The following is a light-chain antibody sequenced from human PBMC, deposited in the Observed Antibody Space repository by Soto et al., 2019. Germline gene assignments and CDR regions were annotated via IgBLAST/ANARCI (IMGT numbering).Light chain of an antibody. CDR3: QQCSNWPPIT. CDR2: DAS. V-gene: IGKV3-11*01. CDR1: QSVNTY. J-gene: IGKJ5*01. Sequence: EVVLTQSPATLSLSPGERATLSCRASQSVNTYIAWYQQKPGQAPRLLIFDASNRASGVPARFSGSGSGTDFTLTISSLEPEDFAVYYCQQCSNWPPITFSQGTRLEMK.